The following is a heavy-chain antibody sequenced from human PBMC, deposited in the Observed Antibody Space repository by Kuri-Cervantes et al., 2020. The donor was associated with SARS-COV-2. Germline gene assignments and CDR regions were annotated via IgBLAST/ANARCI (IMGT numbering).Heavy chain of an antibody. CDR2: ISSSSSYT. J-gene: IGHJ3*02. CDR3: ARWRDIVVVPAARKADAFDI. Sequence: GESLKISCAASGFTFGTYWMSWVRQAPGKGLEWVSYISSSSSYTNYADSVKGRFTISRDNAKNSLYLQMNSLRAEDTAVYYCARWRDIVVVPAARKADAFDIWGQGTMVTVSS. V-gene: IGHV3-11*06. D-gene: IGHD2-2*01. CDR1: GFTFGTYW.